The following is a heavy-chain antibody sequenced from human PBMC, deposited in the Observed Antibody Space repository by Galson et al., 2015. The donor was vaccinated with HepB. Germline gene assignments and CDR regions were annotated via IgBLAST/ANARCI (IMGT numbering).Heavy chain of an antibody. J-gene: IGHJ5*02. CDR2: IYPGDSDT. Sequence: QSGAEVKKPGESLKISCKGSGYNFNTYWIAWVRQMPGKGLEWMGIIYPGDSDTRYSPSFQGQVTISADNSISITYLQWSSLKASDTAMYYCARRGDGRWFDPWGQGTLVTVSS. CDR1: GYNFNTYW. D-gene: IGHD5-24*01. V-gene: IGHV5-51*01. CDR3: ARRGDGRWFDP.